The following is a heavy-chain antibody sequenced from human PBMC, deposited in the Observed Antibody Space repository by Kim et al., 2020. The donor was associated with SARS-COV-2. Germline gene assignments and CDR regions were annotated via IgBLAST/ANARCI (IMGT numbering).Heavy chain of an antibody. D-gene: IGHD3-22*01. Sequence: GGSLRLSCAASGFTFSSYEMHWVRQAPGKGLEWVAYICRGGSTIYYTDSVKGRFTISRDNAKNSLYLQMNSLRAEDTAVYYCARELRGYYYRSDYWGQGTLVNVSS. CDR2: ICRGGSTI. CDR1: GFTFSSYE. CDR3: ARELRGYYYRSDY. J-gene: IGHJ4*02. V-gene: IGHV3-48*03.